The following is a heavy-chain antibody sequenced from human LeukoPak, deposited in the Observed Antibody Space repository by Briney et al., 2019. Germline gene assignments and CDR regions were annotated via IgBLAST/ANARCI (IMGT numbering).Heavy chain of an antibody. Sequence: GGSLRLSCAASGFTFSDHYMDWVRQALEKGLEWVGRTRNKANSYTTEYAASVKGRFTISRDDSKNSLYLQMNSLKTEDTAVYYCARVLGYSGYDLAYWGQGTLVTVSS. CDR2: TRNKANSYTT. CDR3: ARVLGYSGYDLAY. D-gene: IGHD5-12*01. J-gene: IGHJ4*02. CDR1: GFTFSDHY. V-gene: IGHV3-72*01.